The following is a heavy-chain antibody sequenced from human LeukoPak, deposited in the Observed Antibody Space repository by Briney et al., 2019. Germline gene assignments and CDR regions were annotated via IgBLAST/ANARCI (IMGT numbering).Heavy chain of an antibody. CDR2: IIHSGGRS. D-gene: IGHD3-10*01. Sequence: PGGSLRLSCVASGFTFSNYVMNWIRQAPGKGLEWASGIIHSGGRSYYADSVRGRFTISRDNSNNTLYLQINSLRVDDTAIYYCVKAGANDFYKGWFDSWGQGTLVTVSS. CDR3: VKAGANDFYKGWFDS. J-gene: IGHJ5*01. CDR1: GFTFSNYV. V-gene: IGHV3-23*01.